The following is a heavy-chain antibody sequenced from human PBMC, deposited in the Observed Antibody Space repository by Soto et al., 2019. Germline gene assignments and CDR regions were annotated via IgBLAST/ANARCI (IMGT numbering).Heavy chain of an antibody. J-gene: IGHJ3*02. CDR2: ISSSSSYT. CDR1: GFTFSDYY. CDR3: AREGIQLPFDAFDI. Sequence: GGSLRLSCAASGFTFSDYYMSWIRQAPGKGLEWVSYISSSSSYTNYADSVKGRFTISRDNAKNSLYLQMNSLRAEDTAVYYCAREGIQLPFDAFDIWGQGTMVTVSS. D-gene: IGHD5-18*01. V-gene: IGHV3-11*06.